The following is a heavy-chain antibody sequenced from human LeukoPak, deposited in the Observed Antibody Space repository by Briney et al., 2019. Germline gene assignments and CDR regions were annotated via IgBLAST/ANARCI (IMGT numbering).Heavy chain of an antibody. CDR1: GFTFSSYG. D-gene: IGHD3-16*01. J-gene: IGHJ4*02. Sequence: GGSLRLPCAASGFTFSSYGMHWVRQAPGKGLEWVAVISYDGSNKYYADSVKGRFTISRDNSKNTLYLQMNSLRAEDTAVYYCAKDWVFDYWGQGTLVTVSS. CDR2: ISYDGSNK. V-gene: IGHV3-30*18. CDR3: AKDWVFDY.